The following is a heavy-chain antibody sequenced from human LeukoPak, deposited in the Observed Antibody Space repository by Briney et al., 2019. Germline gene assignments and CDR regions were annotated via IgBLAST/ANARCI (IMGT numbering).Heavy chain of an antibody. CDR3: ARRVLFGAAAIRNAFDI. V-gene: IGHV4-59*08. Sequence: SETLSLTCTVSGGSISSYYWSWIRQPPGKGLEWIGYIYYSGSTNYNPSLKSRVTISVDTSKNQFSLKLSSVTAADTAVYYCARRVLFGAAAIRNAFDIWGQGTMVTVSS. CDR2: IYYSGST. D-gene: IGHD6-13*01. CDR1: GGSISSYY. J-gene: IGHJ3*02.